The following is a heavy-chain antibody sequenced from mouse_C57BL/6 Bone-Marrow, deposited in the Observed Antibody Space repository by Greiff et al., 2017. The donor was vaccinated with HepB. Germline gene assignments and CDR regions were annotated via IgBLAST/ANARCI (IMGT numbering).Heavy chain of an antibody. Sequence: VKLVESGGGLVQPGGSLSLSCAASGFTFTDYYMSWVRQPPGKALEWLGFIRNKANGYTTEYSASVKGRFTISRDNSQSILYLQLNALRAEDSATYYCATQGNYFDYWGQGTTLTVSS. CDR1: GFTFTDYY. V-gene: IGHV7-3*01. CDR2: IRNKANGYTT. CDR3: ATQGNYFDY. J-gene: IGHJ2*01.